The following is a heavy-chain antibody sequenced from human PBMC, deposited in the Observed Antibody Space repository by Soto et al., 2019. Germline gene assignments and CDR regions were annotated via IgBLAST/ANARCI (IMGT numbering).Heavy chain of an antibody. D-gene: IGHD2-15*01. J-gene: IGHJ4*02. Sequence: QVQQVESGGGVVQPGRSLRLSCAASGFTFSSYGMDWVRQAPGKGLEWVAVISNDGSDKFYVDAVKGRFTISRDNSKNTLDLQMNSLRVEDTAVYYCVKQRGGYCSGGSCYAVGEDYWGQGTLVTVSS. CDR2: ISNDGSDK. CDR3: VKQRGGYCSGGSCYAVGEDY. CDR1: GFTFSSYG. V-gene: IGHV3-30*18.